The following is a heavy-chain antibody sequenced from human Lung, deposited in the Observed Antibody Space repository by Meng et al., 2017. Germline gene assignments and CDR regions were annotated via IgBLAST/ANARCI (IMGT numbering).Heavy chain of an antibody. CDR1: GFSFDDYG. CDR2: INWNGSTT. D-gene: IGHD3-10*01. J-gene: IGHJ4*02. CDR3: ARAPGDYYGSGSYYRV. Sequence: GESLKISCAASGFSFDDYGMSWVRQAPGKGLEWVSGINWNGSTTGYADSVKGRFTISRDNAKNSLYLQMNSLRAEDTALYYCARAPGDYYGSGSYYRVWGQGTLVTVSS. V-gene: IGHV3-20*04.